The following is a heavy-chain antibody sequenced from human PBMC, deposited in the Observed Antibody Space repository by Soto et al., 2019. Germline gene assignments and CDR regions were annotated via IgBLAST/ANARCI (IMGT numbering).Heavy chain of an antibody. J-gene: IGHJ6*03. CDR2: ISHSAST. CDR3: ARGGGLRYYYYYYMDV. D-gene: IGHD4-17*01. V-gene: IGHV4-34*01. CDR1: GGSFSGYS. Sequence: SDTLSLTCSVYGGSFSGYSWSGIRQTPGKGLEWIGDISHSASTNYNPSLKSRVTISVDTSKNQFSLKLSSVTAADTAVYYCARGGGLRYYYYYYMDVWGKGTTVTVSS.